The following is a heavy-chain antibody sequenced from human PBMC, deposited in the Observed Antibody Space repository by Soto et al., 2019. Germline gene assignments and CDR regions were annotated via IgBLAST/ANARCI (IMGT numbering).Heavy chain of an antibody. J-gene: IGHJ5*02. Sequence: PSETLSHTCSFSFGFISSGGWCTCLRPPPGKGLEWIGQIYHGGSTNYNPSLKSRVILSLDKSTNQFSLKLNSVNDADTAVYYCTRGDYGGYSGVWFEPWGQGTLVTVSS. V-gene: IGHV4-4*02. D-gene: IGHD4-17*01. CDR3: TRGDYGGYSGVWFEP. CDR1: FGFISSGGW. CDR2: IYHGGST.